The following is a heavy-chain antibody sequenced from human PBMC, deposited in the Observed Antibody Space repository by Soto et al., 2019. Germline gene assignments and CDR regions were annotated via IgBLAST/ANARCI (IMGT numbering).Heavy chain of an antibody. CDR3: ARRVDSSSWYDDY. J-gene: IGHJ4*02. V-gene: IGHV1-8*01. Sequence: ASVKVSCKASGYTFTSYDINWVRQATGQGLEWMGWMNPNSGNTGYAQKLQGRVTMTTDTSTSTAYMELRSLRSDDTAVYYCARRVDSSSWYDDYWGQGTLVTVSS. D-gene: IGHD6-13*01. CDR1: GYTFTSYD. CDR2: MNPNSGNT.